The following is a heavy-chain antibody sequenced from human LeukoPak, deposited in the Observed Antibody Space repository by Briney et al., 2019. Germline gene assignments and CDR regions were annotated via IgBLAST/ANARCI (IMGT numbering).Heavy chain of an antibody. CDR3: ATSLPHMVRGVIVNY. V-gene: IGHV4-39*07. Sequence: SETLSLTCTISGGSISSSSYYWGWIRQPPGKGLEWIGSIYYSGSTYYNPSLKSRVTISVDTSKNQFSLKLSSVTAADTAVYYCATSLPHMVRGVIVNYWGQGTLVTVSS. CDR1: GGSISSSSYY. CDR2: IYYSGST. D-gene: IGHD3-10*01. J-gene: IGHJ4*02.